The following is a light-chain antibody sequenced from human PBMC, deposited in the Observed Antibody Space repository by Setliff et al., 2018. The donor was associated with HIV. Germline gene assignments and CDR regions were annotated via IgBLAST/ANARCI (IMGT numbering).Light chain of an antibody. Sequence: QSALAQPASVSGSPGQSITISCTGTTSDVGGYNYVSWYQQHPGKAPKLMIYDVTNRPSGISDRFSGSKSANTASLTISGLQADDEADYYCSPYTSTSTRVFGTGTKVTV. CDR3: SPYTSTSTRV. CDR1: TSDVGGYNY. CDR2: DVT. J-gene: IGLJ1*01. V-gene: IGLV2-14*03.